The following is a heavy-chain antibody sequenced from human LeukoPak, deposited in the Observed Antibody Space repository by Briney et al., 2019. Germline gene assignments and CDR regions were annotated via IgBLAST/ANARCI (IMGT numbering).Heavy chain of an antibody. J-gene: IGHJ4*02. CDR3: ARDLGDNDY. Sequence: GASVKVSCKASGYTFTGYYMHWVRQAPGQGLEWMGRIIPILGIANYAQKFQGRVTITADKSTSTAYMELSSLRSEDTAVYYCARDLGDNDYWGQGTLVTVSS. V-gene: IGHV1-69*04. CDR2: IIPILGIA. D-gene: IGHD1-14*01. CDR1: GYTFTGYY.